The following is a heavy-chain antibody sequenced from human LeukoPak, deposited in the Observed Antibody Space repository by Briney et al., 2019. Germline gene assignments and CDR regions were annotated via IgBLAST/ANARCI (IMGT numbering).Heavy chain of an antibody. V-gene: IGHV4-61*03. CDR1: GGSVSSGSYF. CDR3: ARGTLTGRVVYLDY. D-gene: IGHD3-9*01. CDR2: ISYTGST. J-gene: IGHJ4*02. Sequence: KPSETLSLTCTVSGGSVSSGSYFWSWVRQPPGKGLEWIAYISYTGSTNYNSSLKSRVTISLDTSKNHFSLKLRSVTAADTAVYYCARGTLTGRVVYLDYWGQGTLVTVSA.